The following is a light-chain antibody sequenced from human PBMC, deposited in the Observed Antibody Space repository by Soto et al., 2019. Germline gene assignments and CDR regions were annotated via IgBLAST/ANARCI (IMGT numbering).Light chain of an antibody. Sequence: QSVLTQPPPASGTPGQRVTISCSGSSSNIGNNHLFWYQQLPGTAPKLLIYKTNHRPSRVPDRFSASKSGTSASLAISGLRSEDEADYYCAAWDDSLRVWVFGGGTKLTVL. CDR3: AAWDDSLRVWV. CDR1: SSNIGNNH. V-gene: IGLV1-47*01. J-gene: IGLJ3*02. CDR2: KTN.